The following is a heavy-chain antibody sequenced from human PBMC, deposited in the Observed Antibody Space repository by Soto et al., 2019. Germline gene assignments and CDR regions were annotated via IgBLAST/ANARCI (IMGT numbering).Heavy chain of an antibody. J-gene: IGHJ3*02. V-gene: IGHV3-48*01. Sequence: EVQLVESGGGWVQPGGSLRLSCAASGFTFSSYSMHWVRQAPGKGLEWVSYISSSSTIYYADSVKGRFTISRDNAKNSLYLQMNSLRAEDTAVYYCARVEGQRSKRFLEWVGTRDVCFDIWGQGTMVTVSS. CDR1: GFTFSSYS. CDR2: ISSSSTI. D-gene: IGHD3-3*01. CDR3: ARVEGQRSKRFLEWVGTRDVCFDI.